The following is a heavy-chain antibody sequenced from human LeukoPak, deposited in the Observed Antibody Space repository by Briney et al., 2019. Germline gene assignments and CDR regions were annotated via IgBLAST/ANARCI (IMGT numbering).Heavy chain of an antibody. CDR3: ARATDYDGGHYFDY. CDR2: ISGSGGST. V-gene: IGHV3-23*01. J-gene: IGHJ4*02. Sequence: GGSLRLSCAASGFTFSSYAMSWARQAPGKGLEWVSAISGSGGSTYYADSVKGRFTISRDNSKNTLYLQMNSLRAEDTAVYYCARATDYDGGHYFDYWGQGTLVTVSS. CDR1: GFTFSSYA. D-gene: IGHD3-3*01.